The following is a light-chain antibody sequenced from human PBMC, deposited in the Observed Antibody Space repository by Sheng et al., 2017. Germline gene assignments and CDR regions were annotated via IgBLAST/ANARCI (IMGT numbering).Light chain of an antibody. J-gene: IGLJ3*02. CDR3: VLYMPSGPNWV. V-gene: IGLV8-61*01. Sequence: QTVVTQEPSFSVSPGGTITLTCGLSSGSVSTSSYASWYQQTPGQAPRTLIYSTNTRSSGVPDRFSGSILGNRAALTITGAQADDESVYYCVLYMPSGPNWVFGGGTKLTVL. CDR1: SGSVSTSSY. CDR2: STN.